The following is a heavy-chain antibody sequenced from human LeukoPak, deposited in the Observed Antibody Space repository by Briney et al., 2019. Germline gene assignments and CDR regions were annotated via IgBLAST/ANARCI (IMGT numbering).Heavy chain of an antibody. J-gene: IGHJ4*02. Sequence: ASVKVSCKASGYTFTRYYIHWVRQAPGQGLEGMGWINPNSGGTNYAQKFQGRVTMTRYTSISTTYMELSRLRSDDTAVYYCARAIAARREDYWGQGTLVTVSS. CDR2: INPNSGGT. V-gene: IGHV1-2*02. D-gene: IGHD6-6*01. CDR1: GYTFTRYY. CDR3: ARAIAARREDY.